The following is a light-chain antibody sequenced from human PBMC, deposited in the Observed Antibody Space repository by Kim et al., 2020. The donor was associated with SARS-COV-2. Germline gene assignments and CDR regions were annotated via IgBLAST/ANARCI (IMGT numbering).Light chain of an antibody. CDR1: QSVGTK. CDR2: GAS. J-gene: IGKJ1*01. CDR3: LQYQDWPPWT. Sequence: EILMTQSSATLSVSPGERATLSCRASQSVGTKAAWYQQKPGQAPRLLMYGASIRATGIPARFSGSGSGTEFTLTISSLQSEDVAIYYCLQYQDWPPWTFGQGTKVDIK. V-gene: IGKV3-15*01.